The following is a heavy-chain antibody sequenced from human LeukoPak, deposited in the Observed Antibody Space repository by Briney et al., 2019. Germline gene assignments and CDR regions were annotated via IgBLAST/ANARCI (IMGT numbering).Heavy chain of an antibody. Sequence: PGGSLRLSCAASGFTFSSYAMSWVRQAPGKGLEWVSTISGSGAGTYFADSVKGRLTISRDNSKNTVYLQMNSLRADDTAVYYCAKGPTTIVMIHWGQGTLVTVSS. CDR1: GFTFSSYA. CDR3: AKGPTTIVMIH. CDR2: ISGSGAGT. V-gene: IGHV3-23*01. J-gene: IGHJ4*02. D-gene: IGHD5-12*01.